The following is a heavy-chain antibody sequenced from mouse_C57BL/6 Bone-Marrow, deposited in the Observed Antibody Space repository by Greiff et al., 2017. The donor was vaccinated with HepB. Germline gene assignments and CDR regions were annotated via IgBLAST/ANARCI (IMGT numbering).Heavy chain of an antibody. Sequence: RAGAGVAGPGWGGGGCGKSSVCTFTSYGISWVSQRTGQGLEWIGEIYPRSGNTYYNEKFKGKATLTADKSSSTAYMELRSLTSEDSAVYFCARTGIYYDSYYYAMDYWGQGTSVTVSS. V-gene: IGHV1-81*01. D-gene: IGHD2-4*01. CDR1: VCTFTSYG. CDR2: IYPRSGNT. J-gene: IGHJ4*01. CDR3: ARTGIYYDSYYYAMDY.